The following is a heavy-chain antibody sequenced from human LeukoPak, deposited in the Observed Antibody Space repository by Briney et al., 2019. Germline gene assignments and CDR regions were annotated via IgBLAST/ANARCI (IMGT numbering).Heavy chain of an antibody. V-gene: IGHV3-7*01. CDR3: ARDRGYLNDAGLPDY. CDR2: IKQDKSQI. CDR1: GFTFSSYW. J-gene: IGHJ4*02. Sequence: GGSLRLSCAASGFTFSSYWMTWVRQAPGKGLEWVANIKQDKSQIYYVDSVKGRFTISRDYARNSLYLQMNSLRVEDTAVYYCARDRGYLNDAGLPDYWGQGTLVTVSS. D-gene: IGHD1-26*01.